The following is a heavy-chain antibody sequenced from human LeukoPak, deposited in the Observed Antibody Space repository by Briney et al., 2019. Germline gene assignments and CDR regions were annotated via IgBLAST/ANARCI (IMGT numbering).Heavy chain of an antibody. V-gene: IGHV4-39*07. CDR1: GGSISSSSFY. Sequence: KPSETLSLTCTVSGGSISSSSFYWVWIRQPPGKGLEWIGSISYSGSTFYNPSLTSRVTISVDTSKNQFSLKLSSVTAADTAVYYCARVVGATADYWGQGTLVTVSS. J-gene: IGHJ4*02. CDR2: ISYSGST. CDR3: ARVVGATADY. D-gene: IGHD1-26*01.